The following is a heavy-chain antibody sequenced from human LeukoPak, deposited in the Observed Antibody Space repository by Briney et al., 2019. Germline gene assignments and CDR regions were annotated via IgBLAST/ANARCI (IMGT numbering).Heavy chain of an antibody. CDR2: IYHSGST. CDR3: ARGRTIFGVVIPFDY. D-gene: IGHD3-3*01. CDR1: GGSISSGGYH. Sequence: SETLSLTCTVSGGSISSGGYHWSWIRQPPGKGLEWIGYIYHSGSTYYNPSLKSRVTISVDRSKNQFSLKLSSVTAADTAVYYCARGRTIFGVVIPFDYWGQGTLVTVSS. V-gene: IGHV4-30-2*01. J-gene: IGHJ4*02.